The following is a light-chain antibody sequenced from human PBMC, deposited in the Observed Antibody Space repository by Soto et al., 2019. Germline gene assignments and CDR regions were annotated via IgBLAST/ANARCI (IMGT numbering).Light chain of an antibody. CDR1: QSVSSNY. V-gene: IGKV3-20*01. J-gene: IGKJ3*01. CDR2: GAS. Sequence: EIVVTQSPGTLSLSPGERATLSCRASQSVSSNYLAWYQQKPVQAPRLLIYGASSRASDIPDRFSGSGSGTDFTLIISRLEPEDFAMYYCQQYGSTPFTFGPGTKVDVK. CDR3: QQYGSTPFT.